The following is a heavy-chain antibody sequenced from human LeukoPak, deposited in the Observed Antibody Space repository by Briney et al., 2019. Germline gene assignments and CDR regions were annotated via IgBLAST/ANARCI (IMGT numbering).Heavy chain of an antibody. Sequence: GGSLRLSCAASGFIFSSYGMHWVRQAPGKGLEWVAVVWSDASNTYYVDSVKGRFTISRDNSKNTLYLQMNSLRAEDTAVYYCARTYNIRYFDTWGQGTLVTVSS. CDR2: VWSDASNT. CDR1: GFIFSSYG. CDR3: ARTYNIRYFDT. V-gene: IGHV3-33*01. D-gene: IGHD3-9*01. J-gene: IGHJ4*02.